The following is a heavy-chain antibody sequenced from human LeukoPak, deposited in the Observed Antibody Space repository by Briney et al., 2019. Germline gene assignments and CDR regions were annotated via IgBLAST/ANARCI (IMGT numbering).Heavy chain of an antibody. D-gene: IGHD4-17*01. Sequence: PGGSLRLSCAASGFTFSSYGMHWVRQAPGKGLEWVAFIRYDGNNKYYADSVKGRFIISRDNSKNTLYLQMNSLRAEDTAVYYCAKTTGFHYGPGLEWGQGTLVTVSS. V-gene: IGHV3-30*02. J-gene: IGHJ4*02. CDR1: GFTFSSYG. CDR3: AKTTGFHYGPGLE. CDR2: IRYDGNNK.